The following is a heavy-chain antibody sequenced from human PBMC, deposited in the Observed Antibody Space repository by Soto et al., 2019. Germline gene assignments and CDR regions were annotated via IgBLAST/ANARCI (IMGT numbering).Heavy chain of an antibody. V-gene: IGHV5-51*01. CDR2: IYPGDSDT. J-gene: IGHJ1*01. CDR3: ARQMGSCSGGSCYSLSDRNKYFQN. Sequence: GESLKISCKGSGYSFTSYWIGWVRQMPGKGLEWMGIIYPGDSDTRYSPSFQGQVTISADKSISTAYLQWSSLKASDTAMYYCARQMGSCSGGSCYSLSDRNKYFQNWGQGTLVTVSS. D-gene: IGHD2-15*01. CDR1: GYSFTSYW.